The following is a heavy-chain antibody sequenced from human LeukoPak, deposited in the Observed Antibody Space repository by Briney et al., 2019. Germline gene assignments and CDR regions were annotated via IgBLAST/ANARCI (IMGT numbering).Heavy chain of an antibody. CDR2: IRSKAYGGTT. CDR1: GFTFSSYW. J-gene: IGHJ4*02. D-gene: IGHD3-3*01. V-gene: IGHV3-49*04. Sequence: GGSLRLSCAASGFTFSSYWMSWVRQAPGKGLEWVGFIRSKAYGGTTEYAASVKGRFTVSRDDSKSIAYLQMNSLKTEDTAVYYCTRERITIFGVVIDYWGQGTLVTVSS. CDR3: TRERITIFGVVIDY.